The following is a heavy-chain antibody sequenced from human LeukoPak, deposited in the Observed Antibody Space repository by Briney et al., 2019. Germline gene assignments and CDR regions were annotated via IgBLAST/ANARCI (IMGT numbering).Heavy chain of an antibody. CDR2: ISGSGGST. CDR1: GFTFSSYA. Sequence: GGSLRLSCAASGFTFSSYAMSWVRQAPGKGLEWVSAISGSGGSTYYADSVKGRFIISRDNSKNTLYLQMNSLRAEDTAVYYCAKDRNYDILTDNWFDPWGQGTLVTVSS. D-gene: IGHD3-9*01. J-gene: IGHJ5*02. V-gene: IGHV3-23*01. CDR3: AKDRNYDILTDNWFDP.